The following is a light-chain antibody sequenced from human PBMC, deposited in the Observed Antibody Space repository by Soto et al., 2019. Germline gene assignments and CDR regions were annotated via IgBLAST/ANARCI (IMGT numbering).Light chain of an antibody. V-gene: IGLV1-44*01. CDR2: NDD. Sequence: QSVLTQPPSVSGTPGLRVTICCSGGSSNIGSDTVNWYQQLPGAAPKLLIFNDDQRPSGVPDRFSGSRSGTSASLVISGLQSDDEADYFCSTWDGSLNGWVFGGGTKLTVL. CDR3: STWDGSLNGWV. CDR1: SSNIGSDT. J-gene: IGLJ3*02.